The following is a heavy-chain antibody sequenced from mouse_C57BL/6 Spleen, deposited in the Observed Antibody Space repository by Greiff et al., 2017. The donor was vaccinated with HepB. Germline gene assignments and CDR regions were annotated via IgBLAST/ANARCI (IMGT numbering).Heavy chain of an antibody. J-gene: IGHJ1*03. CDR1: GFTFSDYY. D-gene: IGHD1-1*01. CDR3: ARDGDYYGSNWYFDV. CDR2: INYDGSST. Sequence: VQLVESEGGLVQPGSSMKLSCTASGFTFSDYYMAWVRQVPEKGLEWVANINYDGSSTYYLDSLKSRFIISRDNAKNILYLQMSSLKSEDTATYYCARDGDYYGSNWYFDVWGTGTTVTVSS. V-gene: IGHV5-16*01.